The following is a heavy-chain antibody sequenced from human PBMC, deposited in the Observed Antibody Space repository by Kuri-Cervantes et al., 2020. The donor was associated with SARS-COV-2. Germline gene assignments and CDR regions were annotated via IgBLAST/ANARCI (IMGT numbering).Heavy chain of an antibody. CDR2: IYHSGST. Sequence: SETLSLTCAVSGYSISSGSYWGWIRQPPGKGLEWIGSIYHSGSTYYNPSLKSRVTISVDTSKNQFSLKLSSVTAANTAVYYCARLGIAAAGTGDYWGQGTLVTVSS. D-gene: IGHD6-13*01. V-gene: IGHV4-38-2*01. CDR1: GYSISSGSY. J-gene: IGHJ4*02. CDR3: ARLGIAAAGTGDY.